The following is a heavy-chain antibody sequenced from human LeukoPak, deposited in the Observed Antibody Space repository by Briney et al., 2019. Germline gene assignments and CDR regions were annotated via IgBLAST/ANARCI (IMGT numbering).Heavy chain of an antibody. J-gene: IGHJ4*02. CDR2: INPNSGGT. V-gene: IGHV1-2*02. CDR1: GYTFTGYY. Sequence: ASVKVSCKASGYTFTGYYMHWVRQAPGQGLEWMGWINPNSGGTNYAQKFQGRVTMTRDTSISTAYMELSRLRSDDTAVYHCARAPPGSYIPFNYWGQGTLVTVSS. CDR3: ARAPPGSYIPFNY. D-gene: IGHD1-26*01.